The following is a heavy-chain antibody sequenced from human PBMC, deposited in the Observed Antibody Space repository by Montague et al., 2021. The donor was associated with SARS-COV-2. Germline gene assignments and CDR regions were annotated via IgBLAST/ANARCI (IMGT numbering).Heavy chain of an antibody. V-gene: IGHV3-20*04. CDR2: IHRSGDTT. J-gene: IGHJ4*02. D-gene: IGHD2-8*01. CDR3: VRGWSGGPFDR. Sequence: SLRLSCAASGSTFGDYGMSWVRQAPGKGLEWIAGIHRSGDTTDYADSVKGRFTISRDNARNSLDLQMNSLRAEDTALYYCVRGWSGGPFDRWGQGTLVTVSS. CDR1: GSTFGDYG.